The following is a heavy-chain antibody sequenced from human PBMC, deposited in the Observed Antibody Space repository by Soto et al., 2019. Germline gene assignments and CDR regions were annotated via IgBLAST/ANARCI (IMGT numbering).Heavy chain of an antibody. CDR2: ISYTGST. CDR1: GGSISSGGYS. V-gene: IGHV4-61*03. Sequence: SETLSLTCGVSGGSISSGGYSWSWIRQPPGKGLEWIGYISYTGSTNYNPSLKSRVTMSLDTSKNHFSLSLASVAAADTALYYCARIPQGYFDYWGQGLLVTVSS. CDR3: ARIPQGYFDY. D-gene: IGHD2-21*01. J-gene: IGHJ4*02.